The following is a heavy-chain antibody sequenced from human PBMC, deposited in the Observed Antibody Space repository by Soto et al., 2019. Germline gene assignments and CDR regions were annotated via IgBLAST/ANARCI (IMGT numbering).Heavy chain of an antibody. CDR3: ARDWSYYDSSGPHDAFDI. J-gene: IGHJ3*02. CDR1: GGTFSSYA. Sequence: SVKVSCKASGGTFSSYAISWVRQAPGQGLEWMGGIIPIFGTANYAQKFQGRVTITADESTSTAYMELSSLRSEDTAVYYCARDWSYYDSSGPHDAFDIWGQGAMVTVSS. V-gene: IGHV1-69*13. CDR2: IIPIFGTA. D-gene: IGHD3-22*01.